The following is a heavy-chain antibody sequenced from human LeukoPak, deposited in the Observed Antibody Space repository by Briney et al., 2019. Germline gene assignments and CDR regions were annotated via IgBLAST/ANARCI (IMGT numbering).Heavy chain of an antibody. D-gene: IGHD2-15*01. CDR3: AREVRDCSGGSCSHVFDY. CDR1: GGSISRDY. Sequence: PSETLSLTCTVSGGSISRDYWSWIRQPPGKGLEWIGSIYYSGSTNYNPSLKSRVTISVDTSKNQFSLKLSSVTAADTAVYYCAREVRDCSGGSCSHVFDYWGQGTLVTVSS. J-gene: IGHJ4*02. V-gene: IGHV4-59*01. CDR2: IYYSGST.